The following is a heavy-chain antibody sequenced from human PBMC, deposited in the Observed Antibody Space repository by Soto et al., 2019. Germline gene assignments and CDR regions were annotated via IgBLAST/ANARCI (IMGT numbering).Heavy chain of an antibody. CDR2: INHSGST. CDR1: GGSFSGYY. J-gene: IGHJ4*02. Sequence: QVQLQQWGAGLLKPSETLSLTCAVYGGSFSGYYWSWIRQPPGKGLEWIGEINHSGSTNYNPSLKSRVTISVDTSKNQFSLKLSSVTAADTAVYYCASVKIRARIDYWGQGTLVTVSS. CDR3: ASVKIRARIDY. D-gene: IGHD4-17*01. V-gene: IGHV4-34*01.